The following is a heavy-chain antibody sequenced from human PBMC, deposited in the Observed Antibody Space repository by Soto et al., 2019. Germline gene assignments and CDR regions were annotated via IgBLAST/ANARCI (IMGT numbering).Heavy chain of an antibody. CDR3: ACHERHYYYDSSGSDAFDI. CDR1: GLPLSTSGMC. J-gene: IGHJ3*02. D-gene: IGHD3-22*01. CDR2: IDWDDDK. V-gene: IGHV2-70*01. Sequence: GSGPTLVNPTQTLTLTCTFSGLPLSTSGMCVSWIRQPPGKALEWLALIDWDDDKYYSTSLKTRLTISKDTSKNQVVLTMTNMDPVDTATYYCACHERHYYYDSSGSDAFDIWGQGTMVTVSS.